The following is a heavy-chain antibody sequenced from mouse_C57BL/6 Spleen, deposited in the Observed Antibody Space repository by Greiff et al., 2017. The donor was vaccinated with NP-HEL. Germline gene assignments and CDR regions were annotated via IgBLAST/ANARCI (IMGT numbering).Heavy chain of an antibody. Sequence: QVQLKESGPGLVAPSQSLSITCTVSGFSLTSYAISWVRQPPGKGLEWLGVIWTGGGTHYNSALKSRLSISKDNSKSQVFLKMNSLQTDDTARYYCARKGDPSSPFAYWGQGTLVTVSA. V-gene: IGHV2-9-1*01. CDR1: GFSLTSYA. CDR3: ARKGDPSSPFAY. D-gene: IGHD1-1*01. J-gene: IGHJ3*01. CDR2: IWTGGGT.